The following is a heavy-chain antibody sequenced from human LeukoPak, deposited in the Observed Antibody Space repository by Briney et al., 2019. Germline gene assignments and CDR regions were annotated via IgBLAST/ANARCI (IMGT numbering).Heavy chain of an antibody. CDR2: INHSGST. D-gene: IGHD3-10*01. Sequence: PSETLSLTCAVYGESFSGYYWSWIRQPPGKGLEWIGEINHSGSTNYNPSLESRVTISVDTSKNQFSLKLSSVTAADTAVYYCARRTYYYGSGRYYYYMDVWGKGTTVTISS. J-gene: IGHJ6*03. V-gene: IGHV4-34*01. CDR1: GESFSGYY. CDR3: ARRTYYYGSGRYYYYMDV.